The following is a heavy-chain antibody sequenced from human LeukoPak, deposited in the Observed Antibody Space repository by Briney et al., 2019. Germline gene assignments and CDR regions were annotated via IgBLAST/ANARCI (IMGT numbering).Heavy chain of an antibody. J-gene: IGHJ4*02. Sequence: SETLSLTCAVYGGSFSGYYWSWIRQPPGKGLEWIGEINHSGSTNYNPSLKSRVTITVCTSKNPFSLKLSSVTAADTAVYYCARGRSRITIFGVVITNKGFDYWGQGTLVTVSS. V-gene: IGHV4-34*01. CDR1: GGSFSGYY. CDR2: INHSGST. D-gene: IGHD3-3*01. CDR3: ARGRSRITIFGVVITNKGFDY.